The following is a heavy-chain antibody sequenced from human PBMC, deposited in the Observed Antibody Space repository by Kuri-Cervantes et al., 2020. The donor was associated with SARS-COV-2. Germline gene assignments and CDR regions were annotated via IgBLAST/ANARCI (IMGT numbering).Heavy chain of an antibody. J-gene: IGHJ4*02. CDR2: IIPIFGTA. D-gene: IGHD2-2*01. CDR3: ARVASDCSSTSCSDY. CDR1: GGTFSSYA. Sequence: SVKVSCKASGGTFSSYAISWVRQAPGQGLEWMGGIIPIFGTANYAQKFQGRVTITTDESTSTAYMELSSLRSEATAVYYCARVASDCSSTSCSDYWGQGTLVTVSS. V-gene: IGHV1-69*05.